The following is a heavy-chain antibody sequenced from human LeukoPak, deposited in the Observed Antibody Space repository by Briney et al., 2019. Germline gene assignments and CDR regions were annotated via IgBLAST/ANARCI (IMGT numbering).Heavy chain of an antibody. V-gene: IGHV3-23*01. CDR1: GXSFNNNA. Sequence: GGSLRLSCAASGXSFNNNAMSWVRQAPGKGLEWVSAINGGGDATEYADSVKGRFTISRDNSKKTLYLQMNSLRPEDTAVYYCARCTASCYANAFDVWGQGTLLTVSS. J-gene: IGHJ3*01. D-gene: IGHD2-2*01. CDR2: INGGGDAT. CDR3: ARCTASCYANAFDV.